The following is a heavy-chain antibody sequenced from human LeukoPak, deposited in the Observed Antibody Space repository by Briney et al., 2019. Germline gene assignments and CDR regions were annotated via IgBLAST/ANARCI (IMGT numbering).Heavy chain of an antibody. J-gene: IGHJ4*02. Sequence: ASVKVSCKASGGTFSGYAISWVRQAPGQGFEWMGGIIPIFGTANYAQKFQGRVTITADESTSTAYMELSSLRSEDTAVYYCARGSYTLGYQPYWGQGTLVTVSS. CDR2: IIPIFGTA. CDR1: GGTFSGYA. CDR3: ARGSYTLGYQPY. D-gene: IGHD7-27*01. V-gene: IGHV1-69*01.